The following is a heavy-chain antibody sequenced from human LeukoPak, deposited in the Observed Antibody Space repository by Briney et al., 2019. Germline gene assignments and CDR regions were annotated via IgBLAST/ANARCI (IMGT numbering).Heavy chain of an antibody. Sequence: KPSETLPLTCAVYGGSFSGYYWSWIRQPPGKGLEWIGEINHSGSTNYNPSLKSRVTISVDTSKNQFSLKLSSVTAADTAVYYCARGRGSYYFQHWGQGTLVTVSS. J-gene: IGHJ1*01. CDR2: INHSGST. CDR3: ARGRGSYYFQH. D-gene: IGHD3-10*01. V-gene: IGHV4-34*01. CDR1: GGSFSGYY.